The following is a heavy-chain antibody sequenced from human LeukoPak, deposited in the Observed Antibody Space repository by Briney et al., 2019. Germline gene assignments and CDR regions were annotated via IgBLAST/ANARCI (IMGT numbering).Heavy chain of an antibody. CDR3: ARGSNYYYDVTADYPRY. CDR1: GGTFSSYA. V-gene: IGHV1-69*04. Sequence: SVKVSCKASGGTFSSYAISWVRQAPGQGLEWMGRIIPILGIANYAQKFQGRVTMTRDTSTSTVYMELNTLRSEATAVYYCARGSNYYYDVTADYPRYWGQGTLVTVSS. CDR2: IIPILGIA. J-gene: IGHJ4*02. D-gene: IGHD3-22*01.